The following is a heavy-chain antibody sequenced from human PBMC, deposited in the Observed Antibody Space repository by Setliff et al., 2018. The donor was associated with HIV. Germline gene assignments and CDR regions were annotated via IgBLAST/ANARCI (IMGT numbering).Heavy chain of an antibody. V-gene: IGHV4-59*01. D-gene: IGHD6-13*01. CDR3: SRQQLDGFRYKYYYMDV. J-gene: IGHJ6*03. CDR1: GGSISNYY. CDR2: IHHSGST. Sequence: SETLSLTCIVSGGSISNYYWGWIRQSPGKGLEWIGFIHHSGSTNYNPSLESRVTISLDTANNHFPLSLRSVTAADTAVYYCSRQQLDGFRYKYYYMDVWGKGTTVTVSS.